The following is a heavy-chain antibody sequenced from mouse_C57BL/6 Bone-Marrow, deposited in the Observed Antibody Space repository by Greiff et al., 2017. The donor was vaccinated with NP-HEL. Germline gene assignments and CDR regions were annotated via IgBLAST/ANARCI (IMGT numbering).Heavy chain of an antibody. CDR2: IYPGSGNT. V-gene: IGHV1-84*01. CDR1: GYTFTDYY. CDR3: ARDPIYYYGSSLYSYAMDY. J-gene: IGHJ4*01. D-gene: IGHD1-1*01. Sequence: QVQLKQSGPELVKPGASVKISCKASGYTFTDYYINWVKQRPGQGLEWIGWIYPGSGNTKYNEKFKGKATLTVDTSSSTAYMQLSSLTSEDSAVYFCARDPIYYYGSSLYSYAMDYWGQGTSVTVSS.